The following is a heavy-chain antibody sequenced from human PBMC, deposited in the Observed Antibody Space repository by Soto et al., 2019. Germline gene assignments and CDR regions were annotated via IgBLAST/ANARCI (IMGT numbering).Heavy chain of an antibody. V-gene: IGHV1-3*01. CDR3: ARPCTGGTCFHLYY. CDR1: GYPFTRFA. J-gene: IGHJ4*02. CDR2: MHAGNGNT. Sequence: GASVKVSCKASGYPFTRFAMHWVRQAPGQRLEWMGWMHAGNGNTKYSQKFQDRVTFTRDTSASTGYMELSSLRSEDTAVYYCARPCTGGTCFHLYYWGQGTQVTISS. D-gene: IGHD2-8*02.